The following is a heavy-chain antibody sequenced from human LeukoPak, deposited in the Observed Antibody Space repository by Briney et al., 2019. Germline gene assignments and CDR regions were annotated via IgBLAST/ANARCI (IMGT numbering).Heavy chain of an antibody. D-gene: IGHD3-16*01. V-gene: IGHV1-46*01. CDR2: VNPTGGST. CDR1: GYTFTGYY. CDR3: ARDNSVGDNAWWFDP. Sequence: ASVKVSCKASGYTFTGYYMHWVRQAPGQGLEWMGLVNPTGGSTGYAQKFQGRVTMTRDMSTSTDYMELSSLRSEDTAIYYCARDNSVGDNAWWFDPWGQGTLVTVSS. J-gene: IGHJ5*02.